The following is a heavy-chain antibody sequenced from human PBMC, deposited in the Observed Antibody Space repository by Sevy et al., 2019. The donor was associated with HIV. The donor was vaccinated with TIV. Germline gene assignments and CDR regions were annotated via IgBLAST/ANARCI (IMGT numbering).Heavy chain of an antibody. Sequence: GGSLRLSCAASGFTFSSYSMNWVRQAPGKGLEWVSSISSSSSYIYYADSVKGRFTISRDNAKNSLYPQMNSLRAEDTAVYYCARDWGGRYYYYGMDVWGQGTTVTVSS. CDR3: ARDWGGRYYYYGMDV. CDR1: GFTFSSYS. D-gene: IGHD7-27*01. J-gene: IGHJ6*02. CDR2: ISSSSSYI. V-gene: IGHV3-21*01.